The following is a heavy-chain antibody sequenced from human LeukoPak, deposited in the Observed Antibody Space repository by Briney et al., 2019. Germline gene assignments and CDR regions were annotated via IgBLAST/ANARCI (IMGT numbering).Heavy chain of an antibody. V-gene: IGHV3-30*02. CDR1: GFTFSNYG. J-gene: IGHJ4*02. Sequence: PGGSLRLSCVASGFTFSNYGRHWVRQSPGKGLDWVAFIGSDGTKRYSADSVKGRFTISRDNSRNTLYLQMNSLKTEDTAVYYCAKGQHIVTTISQEGFEYGGQGTLVTVST. CDR2: IGSDGTKR. CDR3: AKGQHIVTTISQEGFEY. D-gene: IGHD5-12*01.